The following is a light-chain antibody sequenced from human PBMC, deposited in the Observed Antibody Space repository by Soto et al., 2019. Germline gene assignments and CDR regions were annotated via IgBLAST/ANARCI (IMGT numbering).Light chain of an antibody. V-gene: IGKV1-5*01. J-gene: IGKJ2*01. CDR1: QSISSW. Sequence: DIQMTQSPSTLSASVGDRVTITCRASQSISSWLAWYQQKPGKAPKLLIYDASSLQSGVPSRFSGSGSGTEFTLTISSLQSDDFATYYCQQYNSYSYTFGQGTKLEIK. CDR2: DAS. CDR3: QQYNSYSYT.